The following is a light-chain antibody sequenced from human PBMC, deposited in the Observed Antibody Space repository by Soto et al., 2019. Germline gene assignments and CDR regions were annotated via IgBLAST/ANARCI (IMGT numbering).Light chain of an antibody. Sequence: QSALTQPASVSGSPGQSITISCTGTNSDVGGYNYVSWYQQHPGKAPKLMIYEVNNRPSGVSNRFSASKSGNTASLTISGLQAEDEADYYCSSYTSGSTLVVFGGGTKLTVL. CDR1: NSDVGGYNY. J-gene: IGLJ2*01. V-gene: IGLV2-14*01. CDR2: EVN. CDR3: SSYTSGSTLVV.